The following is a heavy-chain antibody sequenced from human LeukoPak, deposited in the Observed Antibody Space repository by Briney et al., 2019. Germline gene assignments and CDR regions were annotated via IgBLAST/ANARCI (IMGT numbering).Heavy chain of an antibody. CDR1: GGSISSGSYY. V-gene: IGHV4-61*02. J-gene: IGHJ4*02. CDR3: ARGRGSIDY. Sequence: PSQTLSLTCTVSGGSISSGSYYWSWIRQPAGKGLEWIGRIYTSGSTNYNPSLKSRVTISVDTSKNQFSLKLSSVTAADTAVYYCARGRGSIDYWGQGTLVPVSS. D-gene: IGHD3-10*01. CDR2: IYTSGST.